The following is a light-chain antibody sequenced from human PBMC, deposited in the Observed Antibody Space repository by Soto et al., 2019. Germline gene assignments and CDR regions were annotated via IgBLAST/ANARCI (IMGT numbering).Light chain of an antibody. Sequence: QSVLTQPPSVGEAPRQRGTISCSGSSSDIGNNAVNWYQHLPGKAPKLLMYYDDLLPAGVSDRFSGSKSGTSASLAISGLQSEDEADYYCAAWDDSLNGVVFGGGTKLTVL. CDR3: AAWDDSLNGVV. CDR2: YDD. V-gene: IGLV1-36*01. J-gene: IGLJ2*01. CDR1: SSDIGNNA.